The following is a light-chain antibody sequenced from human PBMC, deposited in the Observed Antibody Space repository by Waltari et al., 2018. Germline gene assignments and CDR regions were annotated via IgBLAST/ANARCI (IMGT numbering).Light chain of an antibody. V-gene: IGKV1-5*03. J-gene: IGKJ1*01. Sequence: CRASQSIGGWLAWYQQKPGKAPELLIYEASSLQSGVPSRFGGSGSGTEFILTIGSLQPDDFATYYCQQYHSYPRTFGQGTKVEI. CDR1: QSIGGW. CDR3: QQYHSYPRT. CDR2: EAS.